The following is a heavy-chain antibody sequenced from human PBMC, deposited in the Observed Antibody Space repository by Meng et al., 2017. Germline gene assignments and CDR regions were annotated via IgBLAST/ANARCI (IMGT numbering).Heavy chain of an antibody. V-gene: IGHV3-7*01. CDR2: IKQDGSEK. CDR1: GFTFSSYW. J-gene: IGHJ4*02. Sequence: GESLKISCAASGFTFSSYWMSWVRQAPGKGLEWVANIKQDGSEKYYVDSVKGRFTISRDNAKNSLYLQMISLRAEDTAVYYCARVGIVTMVRAYYFDYWGQGTLVTVSS. CDR3: ARVGIVTMVRAYYFDY. D-gene: IGHD3-10*01.